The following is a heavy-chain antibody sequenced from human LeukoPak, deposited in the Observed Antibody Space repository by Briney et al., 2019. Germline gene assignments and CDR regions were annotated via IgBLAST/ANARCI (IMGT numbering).Heavy chain of an antibody. CDR3: ARERSGSYYDY. V-gene: IGHV4-59*01. CDR2: IYYSGST. D-gene: IGHD1-26*01. J-gene: IGHJ4*02. Sequence: SETLCLTYTVSGGSISSCDWSWVRQAPGKGLEWIGYIYYSGSTNYNPSLKSRVTISVDTSKNQFSLKLSSVTAADTAVYYCARERSGSYYDYWGQGTLVTVSS. CDR1: GGSISSCD.